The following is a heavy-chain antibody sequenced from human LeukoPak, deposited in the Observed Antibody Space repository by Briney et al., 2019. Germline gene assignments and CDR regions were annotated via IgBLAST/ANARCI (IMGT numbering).Heavy chain of an antibody. V-gene: IGHV1-69*04. CDR3: ARDLTPYYYYGMDV. Sequence: ASVKVSCKASGGTFSSYPISLVRQAPGQGLGLMGRIIPILGIANYAQKFQGTVTITADKSTSTAYMKLSSLRSQDTAVYYCARDLTPYYYYGMDVWGQGTTVTVSS. J-gene: IGHJ6*02. D-gene: IGHD4-23*01. CDR1: GGTFSSYP. CDR2: IIPILGIA.